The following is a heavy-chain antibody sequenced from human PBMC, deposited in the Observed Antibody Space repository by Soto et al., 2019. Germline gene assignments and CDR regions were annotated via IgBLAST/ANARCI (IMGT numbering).Heavy chain of an antibody. D-gene: IGHD6-13*01. CDR2: ISSSSSTI. V-gene: IGHV3-48*01. J-gene: IGHJ5*02. Sequence: GGSLRLSCVASGFTFSIYSMNWVRQAPGKGLEWVSYISSSSSTIYYADSVKGRFTISRDNARNSLYLQMNSLRAEDTAVYYCARHPERIAQIGWFDPWGQGTLVTVSS. CDR3: ARHPERIAQIGWFDP. CDR1: GFTFSIYS.